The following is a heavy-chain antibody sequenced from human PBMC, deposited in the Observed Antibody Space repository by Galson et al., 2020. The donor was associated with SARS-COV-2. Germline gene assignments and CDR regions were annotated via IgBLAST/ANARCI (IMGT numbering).Heavy chain of an antibody. J-gene: IGHJ4*02. Sequence: ASVQVPCKASGYTFSNYGMHWVRQAPGQRLEWMGLSNAGNDNTTYSQDLPGRVTITSETPASTGYMELSSLRSENVALYYCARSRLGSYSGSPLGGFDYWGQGTLVTVSS. D-gene: IGHD1-26*01. CDR2: SNAGNDNT. CDR3: ARSRLGSYSGSPLGGFDY. V-gene: IGHV1-3*02. CDR1: GYTFSNYG.